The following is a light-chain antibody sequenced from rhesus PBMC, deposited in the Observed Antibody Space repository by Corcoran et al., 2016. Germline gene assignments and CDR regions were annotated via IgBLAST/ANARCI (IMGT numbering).Light chain of an antibody. CDR2: EVS. CDR1: SSEIGGYNR. V-gene: IGLV2-13*03. J-gene: IGLJ6*01. CDR3: SSYASSSPFV. Sequence: QAAPTQSPSVSGSPGQSGSISCTGTSSEIGGYNRVSWYQQYPGKAPKLMIYEVSKRPSGVSVRFSGSKTGNTASLTISGLQAEDEADYYCSSYASSSPFVFGSGTKLTVL.